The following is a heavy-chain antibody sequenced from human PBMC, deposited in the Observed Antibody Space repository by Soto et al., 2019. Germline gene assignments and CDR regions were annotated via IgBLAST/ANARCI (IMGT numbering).Heavy chain of an antibody. J-gene: IGHJ4*02. CDR3: ARRSSSWYFDY. D-gene: IGHD6-13*01. CDR1: GFTFSSYG. CDR2: ISYDGSSK. V-gene: IGHV3-30*03. Sequence: PGGSLRLSCAASGFTFSSYGMHWVRLAPGKGLEWVAFISYDGSSKYYADSVKGRFTISRDNSKNTLNLQMNSLRAEDTAVYYCARRSSSWYFDYWGQGTLVTVSS.